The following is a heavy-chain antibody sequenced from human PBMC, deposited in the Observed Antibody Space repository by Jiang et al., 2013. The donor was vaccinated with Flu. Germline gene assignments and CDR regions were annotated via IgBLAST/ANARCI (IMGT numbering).Heavy chain of an antibody. CDR1: GFTFQSYS. V-gene: IGHV3-48*01. CDR3: AREIPTWDY. CDR2: IDSSSYTI. J-gene: IGHJ4*02. Sequence: RLSCAASGFTFQSYSMNWVRQAPGKGLEWVSYIDSSSYTIYYADSVKGRFTISRDNAKSSLYLQMNSLRAEDTAVYYCAREIPTWDYWGQGTLVTVSS.